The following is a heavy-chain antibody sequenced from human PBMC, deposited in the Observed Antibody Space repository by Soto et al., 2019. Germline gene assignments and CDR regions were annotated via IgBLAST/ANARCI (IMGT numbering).Heavy chain of an antibody. J-gene: IGHJ4*02. CDR2: MNPNSGNT. Sequence: VQLVQSGAEVKKPGASVKVSCKASGYTFTSYDINWVRQATGQGLEWMGWMNPNSGNTGYAQKFQGRVTMTRNTSISTAYMELSSLRSEDTAVYYCARVRGRYCSSTSCYLVYWGQGTLVTVSS. CDR1: GYTFTSYD. D-gene: IGHD2-2*01. V-gene: IGHV1-8*01. CDR3: ARVRGRYCSSTSCYLVY.